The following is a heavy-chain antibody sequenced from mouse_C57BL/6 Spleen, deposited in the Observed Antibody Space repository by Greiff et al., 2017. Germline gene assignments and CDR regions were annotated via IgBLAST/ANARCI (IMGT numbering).Heavy chain of an antibody. J-gene: IGHJ3*01. CDR2: ISDGGSYT. CDR3: ARGREYDGVFAY. V-gene: IGHV5-4*03. D-gene: IGHD2-14*01. Sequence: DVKLVESGGGLVKPGGSLKLSCAASGFTFSSYAMSWVRQTPEKRLEWVATISDGGSYTYYPDNVKGRFTISRDNAKNNLYLQMSHLKSEDTAMYYCARGREYDGVFAYWGQGTLVTFAA. CDR1: GFTFSSYA.